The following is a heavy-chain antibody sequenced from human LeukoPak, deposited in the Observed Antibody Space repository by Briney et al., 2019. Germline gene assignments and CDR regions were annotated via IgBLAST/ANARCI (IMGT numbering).Heavy chain of an antibody. CDR2: FDPEDGET. D-gene: IGHD1-26*01. J-gene: IGHJ6*02. V-gene: IGHV1-24*01. CDR3: ATDRSWELRANYYGMDV. Sequence: GASVKVSCEVSGYTLTELSMHWVRQAPGKGLEWMGGFDPEDGETIYAQKFQGRVTMTEDTSTDTAYMELSSLRSEDTAVYYCATDRSWELRANYYGMDVWGQGTTVTVSS. CDR1: GYTLTELS.